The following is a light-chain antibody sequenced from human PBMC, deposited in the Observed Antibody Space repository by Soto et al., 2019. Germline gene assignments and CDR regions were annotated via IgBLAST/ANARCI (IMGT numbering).Light chain of an antibody. CDR2: DAS. CDR1: QDISDY. CDR3: LQYQSLPFT. J-gene: IGKJ3*01. Sequence: DIQMTQSPSSLSASVGDRVTITCQASQDISDYLNWYHQKPGKAPKFLIYDASYLETGVPSRFRGSGSGTDFTFTISSLQPEDIGTYYCLQYQSLPFTFGPGTTVDIK. V-gene: IGKV1-33*01.